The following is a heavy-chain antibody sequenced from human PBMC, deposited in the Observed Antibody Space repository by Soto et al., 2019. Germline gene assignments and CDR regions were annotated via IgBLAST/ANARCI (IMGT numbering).Heavy chain of an antibody. CDR1: GDSISSSTYS. V-gene: IGHV4-39*01. D-gene: IGHD6-19*01. CDR2: IYYSGNI. Sequence: PSETLSLTCTVSGDSISSSTYSWGWIRQPPGKGLEWIGSIYYSGNIYYNPSLKSRVTIFVDTSKNQFSLNLSSVTAADTSVYYCARGPYNSGWYVTPDHWGQGTLVTVS. CDR3: ARGPYNSGWYVTPDH. J-gene: IGHJ4*02.